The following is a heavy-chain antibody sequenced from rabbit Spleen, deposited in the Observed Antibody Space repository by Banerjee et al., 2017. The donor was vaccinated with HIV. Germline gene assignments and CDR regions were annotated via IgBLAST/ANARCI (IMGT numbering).Heavy chain of an antibody. CDR1: GFSFSSTYY. Sequence: QSLEESGGDLVKPGASLTLTCTASGFSFSSTYYMCWVRQPPGKGLEWIACIYVGSGGGTKYASWAKGRFTISKTSSTTVTLEMTSLTVADTTTFFCGRAGEGGYGYLDLWGPGTLVTVS. CDR3: GRAGEGGYGYLDL. J-gene: IGHJ4*01. D-gene: IGHD2-1*01. CDR2: IYVGSGGGT. V-gene: IGHV1S40*01.